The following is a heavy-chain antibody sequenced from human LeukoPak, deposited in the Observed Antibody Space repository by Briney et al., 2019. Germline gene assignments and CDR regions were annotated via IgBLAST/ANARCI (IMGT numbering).Heavy chain of an antibody. CDR2: IYTSGST. Sequence: SETLSLTCTVSGGSISSGSYYWSWIRQPAGKGLEWIGRIYTSGSTNYNPSLKSRVTISVDTSKNQFSLKLSSVTAADTAVYYCARAPGLPFDYWGQGTLVTVSS. V-gene: IGHV4-61*02. CDR1: GGSISSGSYY. J-gene: IGHJ4*02. CDR3: ARAPGLPFDY. D-gene: IGHD3/OR15-3a*01.